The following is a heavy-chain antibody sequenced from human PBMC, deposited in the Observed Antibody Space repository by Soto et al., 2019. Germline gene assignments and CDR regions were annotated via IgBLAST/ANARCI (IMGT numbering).Heavy chain of an antibody. CDR2: IYYSGST. D-gene: IGHD2-2*01. V-gene: IGHV4-59*08. Sequence: SKTLSLTCTVSGGSISSYYWSWIRQPPGKGLEWIGYIYYSGSTNYNPSLKSRVTISVDTSKNQFSLKLSSVTAADTAVYYCARLPSEDIVVVPAAPDGFDIWGQGTMVTVSS. J-gene: IGHJ3*02. CDR3: ARLPSEDIVVVPAAPDGFDI. CDR1: GGSISSYY.